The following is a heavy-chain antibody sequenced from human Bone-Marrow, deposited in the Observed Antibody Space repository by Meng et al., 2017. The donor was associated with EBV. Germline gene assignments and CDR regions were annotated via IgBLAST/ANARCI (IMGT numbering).Heavy chain of an antibody. CDR1: GFTFSSYA. J-gene: IGHJ4*02. CDR2: ISGSGGST. Sequence: VEAWGGLVRPVGSLHISCVASGFTFSSYAMRWVRQAPGKGLEWVSAISGSGGSTYYADSVKGRFTISRDNSKNTLYLQMNCLRAEDTAVYYCAKVLGSSGYLYFDYWGQGTLVTVSS. V-gene: IGHV3-23*04. CDR3: AKVLGSSGYLYFDY. D-gene: IGHD3-22*01.